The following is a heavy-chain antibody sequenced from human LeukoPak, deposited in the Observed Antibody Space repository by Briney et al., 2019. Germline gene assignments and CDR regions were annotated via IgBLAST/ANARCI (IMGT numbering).Heavy chain of an antibody. CDR3: ARGIVRTTHDAFDI. CDR1: GGSVSRYS. V-gene: IGHV4-59*02. Sequence: SETLSLTCTVSGGSVSRYSWTWIRQPPGKGLEWIAHIYYSERTNNNPSLQSRVTISLDTSKNQFSLKLASVTAADTAVYYCARGIVRTTHDAFDIWGQGTMVTASS. J-gene: IGHJ3*02. D-gene: IGHD1-26*01. CDR2: IYYSERT.